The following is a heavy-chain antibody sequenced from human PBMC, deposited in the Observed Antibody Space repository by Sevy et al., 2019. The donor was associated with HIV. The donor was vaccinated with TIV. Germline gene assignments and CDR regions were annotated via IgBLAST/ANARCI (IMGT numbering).Heavy chain of an antibody. CDR3: VRDRDYYGSGSYDY. D-gene: IGHD3-10*01. CDR1: EFTFRDYT. Sequence: GGSLRLSCAASEFTFRDYTMNWVRQVPGKGLEWVSSISSGSSYITYADSVKGRFTISRGNAENLLFLQMNSLRAEDTAVYYCVRDRDYYGSGSYDYWGQGTLVTVSS. V-gene: IGHV3-21*06. J-gene: IGHJ4*02. CDR2: ISSGSSYI.